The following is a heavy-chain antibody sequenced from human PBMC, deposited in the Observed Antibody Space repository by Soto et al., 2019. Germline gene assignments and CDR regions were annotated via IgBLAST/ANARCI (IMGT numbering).Heavy chain of an antibody. D-gene: IGHD3-3*01. CDR2: ISHDGSNK. Sequence: QVQLVESGGGVVQPGRSLRLSCAASGFTFSRYGMHWVRQAPGKGLEWVALISHDGSNKYYADSMKGRFTISRDNSKNTLYLQMNSLRVEDTAVYYCAKTYYDFWSADSGGMDVWGQGTTVTVSS. J-gene: IGHJ6*02. V-gene: IGHV3-30*18. CDR3: AKTYYDFWSADSGGMDV. CDR1: GFTFSRYG.